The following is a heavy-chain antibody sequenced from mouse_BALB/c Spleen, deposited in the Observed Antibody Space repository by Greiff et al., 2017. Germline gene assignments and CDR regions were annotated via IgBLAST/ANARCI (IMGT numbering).Heavy chain of an antibody. J-gene: IGHJ4*01. CDR3: ARGWDAMDY. V-gene: IGHV5-17*02. Sequence: EVMLVESGGGLVQPGGSRKLSCAASGFTFSSFGMHWVRQAPEKGLEWVAYISSGSSTIYYADTVKGRFTISRDNPKHTLFLQMTSLRSEDTAMYYCARGWDAMDYWGQGTSVTVSS. D-gene: IGHD4-1*01. CDR2: ISSGSSTI. CDR1: GFTFSSFG.